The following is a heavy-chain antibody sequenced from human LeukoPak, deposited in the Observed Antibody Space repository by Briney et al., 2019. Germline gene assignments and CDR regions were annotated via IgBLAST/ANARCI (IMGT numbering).Heavy chain of an antibody. D-gene: IGHD3-10*01. CDR1: GYSLSSGYY. J-gene: IGHJ5*02. Sequence: SETLSLTCAVSGYSLSSGYYWGWIRQPPGKGLQWIGKIYLSGTTYQNSTLKSRVTISVDTSKNQFSLKLSSVTAADTAVYFCARGQSGVRGANVPNLMGFDPWGQGTLVIVSS. CDR2: IYLSGTT. CDR3: ARGQSGVRGANVPNLMGFDP. V-gene: IGHV4-38-2*01.